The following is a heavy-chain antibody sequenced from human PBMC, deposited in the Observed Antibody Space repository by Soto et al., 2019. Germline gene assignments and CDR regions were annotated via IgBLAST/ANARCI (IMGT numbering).Heavy chain of an antibody. V-gene: IGHV3-23*01. J-gene: IGHJ6*02. Sequence: PGGSLRLSCAASGFTFSSYAMSWVRQAPGKGLEWVSAISGSGGSTYYAESVKGRFTISRDNSKNTLYLQMNSLRAEDTAVYYCAKDRANSPTSRGAGYYYYGMDVWGQGTTVTVSS. CDR2: ISGSGGST. CDR1: GFTFSSYA. D-gene: IGHD1-26*01. CDR3: AKDRANSPTSRGAGYYYYGMDV.